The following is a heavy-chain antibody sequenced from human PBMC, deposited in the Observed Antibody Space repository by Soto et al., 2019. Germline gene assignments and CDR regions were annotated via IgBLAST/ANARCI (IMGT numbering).Heavy chain of an antibody. CDR2: INPNSGGT. D-gene: IGHD1-26*01. Sequence: ASVKVSCKASGYSFTAYCVHWDRQAPGQGLEWMGWINPNSGGTNYAQRFQGRVAMTTDTSTNTAYMELNSLKSDDTALYFCARSSGTYSDFDYWGQGTQVTHSS. CDR1: GYSFTAYC. J-gene: IGHJ4*01. V-gene: IGHV1-2*02. CDR3: ARSSGTYSDFDY.